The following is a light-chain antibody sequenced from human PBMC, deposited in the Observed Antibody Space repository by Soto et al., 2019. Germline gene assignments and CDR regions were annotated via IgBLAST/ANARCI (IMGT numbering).Light chain of an antibody. J-gene: IGLJ2*01. V-gene: IGLV2-14*01. Sequence: QSALTQPASVSGSPGQSITISCTGTSSDVGGYNYVFWYQQHPGKAPKLMIYDVSNRPSGVSNRFSGSKSGNTASLTISGLQAKDEADYYCSSFTSSSTLDVLFGGGTKVTVL. CDR1: SSDVGGYNY. CDR3: SSFTSSSTLDVL. CDR2: DVS.